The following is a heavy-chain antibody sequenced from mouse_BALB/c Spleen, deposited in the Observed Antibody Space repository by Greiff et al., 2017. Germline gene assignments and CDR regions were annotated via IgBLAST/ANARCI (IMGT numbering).Heavy chain of an antibody. V-gene: IGHV5-4*02. J-gene: IGHJ3*01. CDR2: ISDGGSYT. CDR1: GFTFSDYY. CDR3: AKVVYGAFAY. D-gene: IGHD1-1*02. Sequence: EVKLMESGGGLVKPGGSLKLSCAASGFTFSDYYMYWVRQTPEKRLEWVATISDGGSYTYYPDSVKGRFTISRDNAKNNLYLQMSSLKSEDTAMYYCAKVVYGAFAYWGQGTLVTVSA.